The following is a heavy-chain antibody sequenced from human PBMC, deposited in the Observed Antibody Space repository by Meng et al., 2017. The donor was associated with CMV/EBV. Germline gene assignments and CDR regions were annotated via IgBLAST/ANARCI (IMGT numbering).Heavy chain of an antibody. CDR2: IYYSGST. CDR3: ARVVLGTGGFDY. CDR1: GGSVSSGSSY. J-gene: IGHJ4*02. D-gene: IGHD7-27*01. V-gene: IGHV4-61*01. Sequence: TVSGGSVSSGSSYWSWLRQPPGKGLDWIGYIYYSGSTNYNPSLKSRVTISVDTSKNQFSLKLSSVTAADTAVYYCARVVLGTGGFDYWGQGTLVTVSS.